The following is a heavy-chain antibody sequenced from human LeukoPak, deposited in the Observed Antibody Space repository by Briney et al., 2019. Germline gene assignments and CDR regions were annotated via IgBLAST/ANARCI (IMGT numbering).Heavy chain of an antibody. V-gene: IGHV3-23*01. Sequence: PGGTLRLSCAASGFTFSSYGMSWVRQAPGKGLEWVSVISGGGGERFYADSVKGRFTISRDNSKNALYLQMNSLRVEDTAVYYCAKGRTLVGGSTRSYDYWGQGTLVTVSS. D-gene: IGHD1-26*01. CDR1: GFTFSSYG. J-gene: IGHJ4*02. CDR3: AKGRTLVGGSTRSYDY. CDR2: ISGGGGER.